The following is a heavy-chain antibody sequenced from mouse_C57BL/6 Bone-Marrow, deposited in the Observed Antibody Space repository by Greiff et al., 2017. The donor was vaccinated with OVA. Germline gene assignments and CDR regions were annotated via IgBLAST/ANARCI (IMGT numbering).Heavy chain of an antibody. Sequence: EVQGVESGGDLVKPGGSLKLSCAASGFTFSSYGMSWVRQTPDKRLEWVATISSGGSYTYYPDSVKGRFTISRDNAKNTLYLQMSSLKSEDTAMYYCARYGSREMDYWGQGTSVTVSS. CDR2: ISSGGSYT. V-gene: IGHV5-6*01. D-gene: IGHD1-1*01. J-gene: IGHJ4*01. CDR3: ARYGSREMDY. CDR1: GFTFSSYG.